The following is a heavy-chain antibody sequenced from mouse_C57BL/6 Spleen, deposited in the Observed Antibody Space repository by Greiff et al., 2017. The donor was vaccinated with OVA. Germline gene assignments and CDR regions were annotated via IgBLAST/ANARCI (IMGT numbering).Heavy chain of an antibody. CDR2: IDTAHGNT. J-gene: IGHJ4*01. CDR1: GFNIKNTY. D-gene: IGHD2-2*01. V-gene: IGHV14-3*01. Sequence: VQLQQSVAELVRPGASVKLSCTASGFNIKNTYMHWVKQRPEQGLEWIGRIDTAHGNTKYAPKFQGKVTITADTSSNTVYLPVSSLTSEDTAIYYCAGYGYDRHYAMDYWGQGTSVTVSS. CDR3: AGYGYDRHYAMDY.